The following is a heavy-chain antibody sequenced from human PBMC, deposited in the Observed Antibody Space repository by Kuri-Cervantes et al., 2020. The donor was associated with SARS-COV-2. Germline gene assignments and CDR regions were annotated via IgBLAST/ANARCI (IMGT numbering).Heavy chain of an antibody. CDR1: GFTFSSYW. J-gene: IGHJ4*02. CDR3: ARVLRYSSSSRAFDY. D-gene: IGHD6-6*01. CDR2: INSDGSST. V-gene: IGHV3-74*01. Sequence: GGSLRLSCAASGFTFSSYWMSWVRQAPGKGLVWVSRINSDGSSTSYADSVKGRFTISRDNAKNTLYLQMNSLRAEDTAVYYCARVLRYSSSSRAFDYWGQGTLVTVSS.